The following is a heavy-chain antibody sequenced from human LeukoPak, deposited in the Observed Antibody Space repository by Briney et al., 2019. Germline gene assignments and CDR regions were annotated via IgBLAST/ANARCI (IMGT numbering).Heavy chain of an antibody. CDR2: IYDDGST. CDR3: ARLTGSGEVFDS. V-gene: IGHV4-30-4*02. D-gene: IGHD1-14*01. J-gene: IGHJ4*02. CDR1: GGAIIICDYY. Sequence: SETLSLTCTLSGGAIIICDYYWSWIRQPPGKGLEWIGYIYDDGSTYYNPSLKSRVTISIDTSKNQFSLNLRSVTVAGTAVYYCARLTGSGEVFDSWGQGTLVTVSS.